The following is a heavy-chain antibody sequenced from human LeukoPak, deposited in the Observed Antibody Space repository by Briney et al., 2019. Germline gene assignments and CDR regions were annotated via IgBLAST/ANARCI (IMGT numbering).Heavy chain of an antibody. V-gene: IGHV3-74*01. CDR1: GFTFSYYW. J-gene: IGHJ4*02. CDR2: INSDGSST. Sequence: GGSLRLSCAASGFTFSYYWMHWVRQAPGKGLVWVSRINSDGSSTSYADSVKGRFTISRDNAKNTLYLQMNSLRAEDTAVHYCARAQWGFGELSYFDYWGQGTLVTVSS. D-gene: IGHD3-10*01. CDR3: ARAQWGFGELSYFDY.